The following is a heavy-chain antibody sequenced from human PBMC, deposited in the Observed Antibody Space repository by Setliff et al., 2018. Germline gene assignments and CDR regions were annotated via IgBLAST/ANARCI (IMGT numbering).Heavy chain of an antibody. J-gene: IGHJ6*02. CDR3: ARGPRITIFGVVSLSLYGMDV. CDR2: INPNSGGT. CDR1: GYTFTGYY. D-gene: IGHD3-3*01. Sequence: ASVKVSCKASGYTFTGYYMHWVRQAPGQGLEWMGWINPNSGGTNYAQKFQGWVTMTRDTSISTAYVELSRLRSDDTAVYYCARGPRITIFGVVSLSLYGMDVWGQGTTVTV. V-gene: IGHV1-2*04.